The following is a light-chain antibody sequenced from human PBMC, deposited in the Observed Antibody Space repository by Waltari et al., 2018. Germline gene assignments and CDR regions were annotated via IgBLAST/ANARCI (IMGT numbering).Light chain of an antibody. CDR2: KAS. Sequence: DIQMTQSPSTLSASVGDRVTITCRASQSISSWLAWYQQKPGKAPKLLSYKASSLESGVPSRFSGSESGTEFTLTISSLQPDDFATYYCQQYNSYWTFGQGTKVEIK. CDR3: QQYNSYWT. V-gene: IGKV1-5*03. J-gene: IGKJ1*01. CDR1: QSISSW.